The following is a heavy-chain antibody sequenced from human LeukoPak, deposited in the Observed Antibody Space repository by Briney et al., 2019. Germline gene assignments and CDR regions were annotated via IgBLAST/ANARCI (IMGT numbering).Heavy chain of an antibody. J-gene: IGHJ4*02. CDR2: ISGSGGST. D-gene: IGHD4-17*01. CDR1: GFTFSSYA. Sequence: PGGSLRLSCAASGFTFSSYAMSWVRQAPGKGLEWVSAISGSGGSTYCADSVKGRFTISRDNSKNTLYLQMNSLRAEDTAVYYCAKGPKPYGDYDLYWGQGTLVTVSS. CDR3: AKGPKPYGDYDLY. V-gene: IGHV3-23*01.